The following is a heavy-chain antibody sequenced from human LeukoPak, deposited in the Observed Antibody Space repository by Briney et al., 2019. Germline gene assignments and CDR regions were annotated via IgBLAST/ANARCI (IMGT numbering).Heavy chain of an antibody. J-gene: IGHJ4*02. V-gene: IGHV3-7*01. CDR3: ARADHHSIDY. CDR1: GFTFSWFY. Sequence: GGSLRLSCAASGFTFSWFYISWVRQAPGKELEWVANINQDGSGTYYVDSVKGRFTISRDNANNSLFLQLTTLRVDDTAVYYCARADHHSIDYCGQGTLGTVSS. CDR2: INQDGSGT.